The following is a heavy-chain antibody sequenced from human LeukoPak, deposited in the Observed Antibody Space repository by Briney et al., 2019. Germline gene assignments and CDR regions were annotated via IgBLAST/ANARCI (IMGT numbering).Heavy chain of an antibody. CDR2: IWYDGSNK. D-gene: IGHD6-19*01. V-gene: IGHV3-33*01. CDR1: GFTFSSYG. J-gene: IGHJ4*02. CDR3: ARDSGWYSAYFDY. Sequence: PGMSLRLSCAASGFTFSSYGMHWVRQAPGKGLEGVAVIWYDGSNKYYADSVKGRFTISRDNSKNTLYLQMNSLRAEDTAVYYCARDSGWYSAYFDYWGQGTLVTVSS.